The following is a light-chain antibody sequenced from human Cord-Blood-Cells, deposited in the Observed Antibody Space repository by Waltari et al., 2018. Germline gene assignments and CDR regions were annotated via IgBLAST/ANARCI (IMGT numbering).Light chain of an antibody. Sequence: SGSSSNIGSNYVYWYQQLPGTAPKLLIYRNNQRPSGVPDRFSGSKSGTSASLAISGLRYEDEADYYCAAWDDSLSGRVFGGGTKLTVL. J-gene: IGLJ3*02. CDR2: RNN. CDR1: SSNIGSNY. CDR3: AAWDDSLSGRV. V-gene: IGLV1-47*01.